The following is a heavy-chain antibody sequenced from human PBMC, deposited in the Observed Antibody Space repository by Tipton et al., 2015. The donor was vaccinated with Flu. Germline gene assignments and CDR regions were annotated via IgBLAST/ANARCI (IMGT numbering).Heavy chain of an antibody. V-gene: IGHV4-59*08. J-gene: IGHJ4*02. Sequence: TLSLTCTVSGGSISSYYWSWIRQPPGKGLEWIGYIYYSGSTNYNPSLKSRATISVDTSKNQFSLKLSSVTAADTAVYYCASFTPNSFDYWGQGTLVTVSS. D-gene: IGHD1-1*01. CDR1: GGSISSYY. CDR2: IYYSGST. CDR3: ASFTPNSFDY.